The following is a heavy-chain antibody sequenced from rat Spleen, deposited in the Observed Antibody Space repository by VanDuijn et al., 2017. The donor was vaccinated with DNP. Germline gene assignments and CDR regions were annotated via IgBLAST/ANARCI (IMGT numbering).Heavy chain of an antibody. CDR2: ISYDGSST. CDR1: GFTFSDYN. J-gene: IGHJ4*01. Sequence: EVQLVESGGGLVQPGRSLKLSCAASGFTFSDYNMAWVRQAPKKGLEWVAIISYDGSSTYYRDSVKGRFTISRDNAKSTLYLQMDSLRSEDTATYYCASLYYDGYSLMDAWGQGASVTVSS. V-gene: IGHV5-7*01. D-gene: IGHD1-12*03. CDR3: ASLYYDGYSLMDA.